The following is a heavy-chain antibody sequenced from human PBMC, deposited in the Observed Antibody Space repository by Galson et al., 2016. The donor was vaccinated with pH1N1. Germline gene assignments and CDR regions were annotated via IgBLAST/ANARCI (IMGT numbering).Heavy chain of an antibody. Sequence: ETLSLTCTVSGDSINRNYWSWIRQPPGRGLEWIGYIYYSGTTSHNPSLKSRITISVDSSQGQFSLKLTSVTAADTAVYYCARGGGDLDSWGQGTLVTVSS. J-gene: IGHJ4*02. CDR2: IYYSGTT. CDR3: ARGGGDLDS. D-gene: IGHD2-21*02. V-gene: IGHV4-59*01. CDR1: GDSINRNY.